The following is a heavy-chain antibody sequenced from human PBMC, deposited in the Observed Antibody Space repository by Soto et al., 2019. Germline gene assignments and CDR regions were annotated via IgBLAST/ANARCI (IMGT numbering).Heavy chain of an antibody. J-gene: IGHJ4*02. D-gene: IGHD3-16*01. CDR1: GGSTNSRIDY. Sequence: PSETLSLTCTVSGGSTNSRIDYWGWIRHPPGKGLEWIGSVYYSGSTHDNPSLQSRVTISVDTSRNQFSLNLISVTAADTAVYFCARQPRGPGYGERGLYFDYWGQGTLVTVSS. CDR2: VYYSGST. V-gene: IGHV4-39*01. CDR3: ARQPRGPGYGERGLYFDY.